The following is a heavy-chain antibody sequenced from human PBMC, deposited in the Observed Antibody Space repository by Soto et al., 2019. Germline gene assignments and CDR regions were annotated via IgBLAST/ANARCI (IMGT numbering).Heavy chain of an antibody. Sequence: GESLKISCKGSGYNFTGYLICWVRQVPGKGLEWMGIIYPHDSHTKYSPSFQGQVTISADKSGSTAYLQWSSLKASDTAMYYCARRLGYYFYYGMDVWGQWTRLTVSS. CDR1: GYNFTGYL. CDR2: IYPHDSHT. CDR3: ARRLGYYFYYGMDV. V-gene: IGHV5-51*01. J-gene: IGHJ6*02. D-gene: IGHD4-17*01.